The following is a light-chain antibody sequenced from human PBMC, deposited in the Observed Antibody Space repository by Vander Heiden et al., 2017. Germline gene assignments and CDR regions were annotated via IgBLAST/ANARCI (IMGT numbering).Light chain of an antibody. J-gene: IGKJ3*01. CDR3: QQDDNLPLT. Sequence: DIQMTQSPSSLSASVGDRVTITCQASQDISNYLNWYQQKPGKAPKLLIYDASNLETGVPSRFSGSGSGTDFTFTISILQPEDLATYYCQQDDNLPLTFGHGTKVDIK. CDR1: QDISNY. V-gene: IGKV1-33*01. CDR2: DAS.